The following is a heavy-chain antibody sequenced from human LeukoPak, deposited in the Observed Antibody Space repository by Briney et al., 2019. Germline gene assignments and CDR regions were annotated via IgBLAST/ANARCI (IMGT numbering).Heavy chain of an antibody. V-gene: IGHV3-30*02. CDR2: IRYDGSNK. CDR1: GFTFSSYG. J-gene: IGHJ3*02. CDR3: AKDKGTGSYYKVFAFDI. Sequence: GGSLRPSCAASGFTFSSYGMHWVRQAPGKGLEWVAFIRYDGSNKYYADSVKGRFTISRDNSKNTLYLQMNSLRAEDTAVYYCAKDKGTGSYYKVFAFDIWGQGTMVTVSS. D-gene: IGHD3-10*01.